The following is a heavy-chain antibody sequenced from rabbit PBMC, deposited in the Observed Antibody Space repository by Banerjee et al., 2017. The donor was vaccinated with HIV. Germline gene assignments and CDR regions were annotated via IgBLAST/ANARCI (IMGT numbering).Heavy chain of an antibody. CDR3: ARDLAGAIGWNFNL. Sequence: QEQLVESGGGLVKPEGSLTLTCTASGFSFSSSGISWVRQAPGKGLEWIAYIYPDYDSTDYASWVNGRFTISFDNAQNTVFLQMTSLTAADTATYFCARDLAGAIGWNFNLLGPGTLVTVS. J-gene: IGHJ4*01. CDR1: GFSFSSSG. CDR2: IYPDYDST. V-gene: IGHV1S47*01. D-gene: IGHD4-1*01.